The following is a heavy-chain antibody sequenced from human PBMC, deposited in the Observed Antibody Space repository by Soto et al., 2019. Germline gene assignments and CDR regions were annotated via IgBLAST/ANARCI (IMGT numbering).Heavy chain of an antibody. CDR1: GFTFSTHG. CDR2: ISFDGSNK. J-gene: IGHJ6*02. V-gene: IGHV3-30*18. Sequence: GGSLRLSCAASGFTFSTHGMHWVRQAPGTGLEWVAVISFDGSNKYYADSVKGRFTISRDNSKNKQSLQMNSLIAEDTAVYYCAKGRANTIDFYYYYGMDVWGQGTTVTVSS. CDR3: AKGRANTIDFYYYYGMDV. D-gene: IGHD3-9*01.